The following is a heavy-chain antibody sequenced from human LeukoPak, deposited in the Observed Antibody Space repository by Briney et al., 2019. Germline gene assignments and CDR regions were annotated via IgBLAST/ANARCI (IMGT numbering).Heavy chain of an antibody. CDR3: ARDERHWLSDAFDI. J-gene: IGHJ3*02. Sequence: PSQTLSLTCTVSGGSISSGDYYWSWIRQPPGKGLEWIGYIYYSGSTYYNPSLKSRVTISVDTSKNQFSLRLSSVTAADTAVYYCARDERHWLSDAFDIWGQGTMVTVSS. CDR2: IYYSGST. CDR1: GGSISSGDYY. V-gene: IGHV4-30-4*01. D-gene: IGHD6-19*01.